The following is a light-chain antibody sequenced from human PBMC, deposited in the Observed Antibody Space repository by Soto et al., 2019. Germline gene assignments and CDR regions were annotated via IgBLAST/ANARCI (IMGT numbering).Light chain of an antibody. J-gene: IGKJ5*01. CDR2: GAY. CDR1: QSVRSSY. Sequence: EIVLTQSPGTLSLSPGERATLSCRASQSVRSSYLAWYQQKAGQAPRLLIYGAYSRATGIPDRFSGSGSGTDFTLTISRLEPEDFAVYYCQQYGTSPAITFGQGTRLEIK. V-gene: IGKV3-20*01. CDR3: QQYGTSPAIT.